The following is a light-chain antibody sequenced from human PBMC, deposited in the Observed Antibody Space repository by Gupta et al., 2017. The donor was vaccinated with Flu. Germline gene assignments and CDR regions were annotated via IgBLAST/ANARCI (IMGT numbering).Light chain of an antibody. CDR1: QDGGSG. V-gene: IGKV1D-12*01. CDR2: PAS. Sequence: TSGSASVRYCSSSQCRARQDGGSGLDWYQQKPGKSPKRLIYPASNLQCGVPDRFSGSGYGTEFTLKISSVQPEDVAFYYCKQGKRLPWTFGEGTKVEVK. J-gene: IGKJ1*01. CDR3: KQGKRLPWT.